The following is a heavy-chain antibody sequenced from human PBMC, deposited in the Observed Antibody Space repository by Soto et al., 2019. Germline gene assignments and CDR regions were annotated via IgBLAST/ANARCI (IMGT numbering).Heavy chain of an antibody. CDR1: GYTFTDHG. V-gene: IGHV1-18*04. Sequence: QLQLVQSGAEVKEPGASVKVSCKASGYTFTDHGISWVRQAPGQGLEWMGWINPNNANTYYSQKVQGRVTMTTDTSTNTAYMELTGLSSDDSAVSYCARDWTSPSCTSHSCPRGGWFDPWGQGTLLTVSS. J-gene: IGHJ5*02. CDR2: INPNNANT. D-gene: IGHD2-2*01. CDR3: ARDWTSPSCTSHSCPRGGWFDP.